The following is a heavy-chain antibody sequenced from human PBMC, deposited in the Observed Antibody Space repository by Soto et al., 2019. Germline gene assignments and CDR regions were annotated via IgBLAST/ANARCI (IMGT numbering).Heavy chain of an antibody. V-gene: IGHV4-4*02. CDR2: IYHSGST. CDR3: ARSKYCSVGSCFHNWFDP. D-gene: IGHD2-15*01. J-gene: IGHJ5*02. CDR1: SGSISSSNW. Sequence: QVQLQESGPGLVKPSGNLSLTCAVSSGSISSSNWWSWVRQPPGKGLEWIGEIYHSGSTTYNPSRKIRVTISVDKSKNQYSLKLSSVTAADTAVYYCARSKYCSVGSCFHNWFDPWGQGTLVTVSS.